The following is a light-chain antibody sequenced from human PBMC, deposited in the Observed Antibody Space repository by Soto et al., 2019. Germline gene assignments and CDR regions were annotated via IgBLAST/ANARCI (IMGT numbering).Light chain of an antibody. CDR1: QGISSF. J-gene: IGKJ3*01. Sequence: DIQMTQSPSSVSASVGDRVTITCRASQGISSFLAWYQQKPGMAPKLLIYAASTLHTGVPSRFSGSGSGIEFTLTISSLQPEDFATYYCQQADSFPRTFGPGTRVDLK. CDR2: AAS. CDR3: QQADSFPRT. V-gene: IGKV1-12*01.